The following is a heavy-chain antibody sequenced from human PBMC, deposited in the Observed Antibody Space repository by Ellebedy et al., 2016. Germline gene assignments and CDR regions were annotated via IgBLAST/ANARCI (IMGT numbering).Heavy chain of an antibody. CDR1: GLSFSNAW. CDR2: VVGSGERT. Sequence: GESLKISCAASGLSFSNAWMNWVRQAPGKGPEWVSAVVGSGERTFYADSVKGRFTISRDNSKNRLYLQMSSLKVEDTATYYCANVGGSGTYYNGYWGQGTLVTVSS. CDR3: ANVGGSGTYYNGY. D-gene: IGHD3-10*01. V-gene: IGHV3-23*01. J-gene: IGHJ4*02.